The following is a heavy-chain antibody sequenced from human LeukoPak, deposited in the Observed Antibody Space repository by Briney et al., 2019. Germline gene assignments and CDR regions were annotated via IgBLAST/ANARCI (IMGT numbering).Heavy chain of an antibody. V-gene: IGHV3-9*01. CDR2: ISWNSGSI. CDR1: GFTFDDYA. CDR3: AKSGQQWLGNFNY. Sequence: GGSLRLTCAASGFTFDDYAMHWVRQAPGKGLEWVSGISWNSGSIVYADSVKGRFTISRDNAKNSLYLQMNSLRAEDTALYYCAKSGQQWLGNFNYWGQGTLVTVSS. D-gene: IGHD6-19*01. J-gene: IGHJ4*02.